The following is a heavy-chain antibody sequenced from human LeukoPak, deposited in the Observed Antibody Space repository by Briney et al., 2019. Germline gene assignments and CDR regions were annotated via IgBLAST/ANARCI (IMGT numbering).Heavy chain of an antibody. CDR3: ARSLYYANAFDI. CDR2: ISAYNGNT. Sequence: ASVKVSCKASGYTFTSYGISWVRQAPGQGLEWMGWISAYNGNTNYAQKLQGRVTMTRDTSISTAYMELSRLRSDDTAVYYCARSLYYANAFDIWGQGTMVTVSS. V-gene: IGHV1-18*01. J-gene: IGHJ3*02. D-gene: IGHD1-26*01. CDR1: GYTFTSYG.